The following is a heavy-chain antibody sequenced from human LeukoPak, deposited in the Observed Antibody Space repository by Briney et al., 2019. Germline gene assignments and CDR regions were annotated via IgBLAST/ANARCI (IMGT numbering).Heavy chain of an antibody. Sequence: PGGSLRLSCAASGFTFSSYAMHWVRQAPGKGLEWVAVISYDGSNKYYADSVKGRFTISRDNSKNTLYLQMNSLRAEDTAVYYCARGPQRIAAAGGDYWGQGTLVTVSS. CDR2: ISYDGSNK. D-gene: IGHD6-13*01. V-gene: IGHV3-30-3*01. CDR3: ARGPQRIAAAGGDY. J-gene: IGHJ4*02. CDR1: GFTFSSYA.